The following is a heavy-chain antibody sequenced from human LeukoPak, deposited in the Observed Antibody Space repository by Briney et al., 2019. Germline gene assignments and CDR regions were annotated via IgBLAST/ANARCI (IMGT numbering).Heavy chain of an antibody. D-gene: IGHD3-10*01. CDR3: AIDRDGDGLNYYYYYYMDV. CDR2: ISNSSSYI. Sequence: PGGSLRLSCPASRFTFSSYAMSLVRQAPGQGLEWVSSISNSSSYIYYADSVKGRFTISRDNAKNSLYLQMNSLRAEDTAVYYCAIDRDGDGLNYYYYYYMDVWGKGTTVTVSS. CDR1: RFTFSSYA. J-gene: IGHJ6*03. V-gene: IGHV3-21*01.